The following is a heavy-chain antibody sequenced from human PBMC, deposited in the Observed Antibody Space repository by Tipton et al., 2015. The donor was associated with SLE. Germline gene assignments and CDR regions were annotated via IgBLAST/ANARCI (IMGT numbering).Heavy chain of an antibody. V-gene: IGHV4-61*02. CDR2: VYASGST. CDR3: ARELGFCTTKRCKNWFGT. J-gene: IGHJ5*02. Sequence: TLSLTCTVSGDSINSGSYYWTWIRQPAGKGLELIGRVYASGSTYYAPSLEGLLTVSIYMSKNLFSLKLTSVTAADSAVYYCARELGFCTTKRCKNWFGTWGQRAQVTVSS. D-gene: IGHD2-8*01. CDR1: GDSINSGSYY.